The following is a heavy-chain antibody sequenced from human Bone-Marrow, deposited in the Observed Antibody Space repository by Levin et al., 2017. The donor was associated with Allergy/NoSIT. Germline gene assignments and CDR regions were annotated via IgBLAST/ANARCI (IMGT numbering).Heavy chain of an antibody. CDR3: ARDSVQVVEPAPDDNNQPSLLMDV. D-gene: IGHD3-22*01. Sequence: GESLKISCATSGFTFTTYAIHWVRQAPGKVLEWVAVIWYDGSNEYYADSVRGRFTISRDNSKNTLYLQMNSLRAEDTAVYYCARDSVQVVEPAPDDNNQPSLLMDVWGQGTTVIVSS. CDR2: IWYDGSNE. V-gene: IGHV3-33*01. J-gene: IGHJ6*02. CDR1: GFTFTTYA.